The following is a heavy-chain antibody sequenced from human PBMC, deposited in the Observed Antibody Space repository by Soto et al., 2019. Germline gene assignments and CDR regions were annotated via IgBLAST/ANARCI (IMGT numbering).Heavy chain of an antibody. V-gene: IGHV3-23*01. CDR2: ISGSGGST. CDR1: GISISRYA. Sequence: GGFLILSCASAGISISRYAMSLVRQAPGKGLEWVSAISGSGGSTYYADSVKGRFTISRDNSKNTLYLQMNSLRAEDTAVYYCAKDRGGYFQHWGQGTLVPVSS. J-gene: IGHJ1*01. D-gene: IGHD3-10*01. CDR3: AKDRGGYFQH.